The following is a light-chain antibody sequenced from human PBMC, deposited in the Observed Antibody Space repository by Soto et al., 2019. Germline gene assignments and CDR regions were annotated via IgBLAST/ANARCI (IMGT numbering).Light chain of an antibody. CDR3: QQYNIWPFT. Sequence: EGVMTQSPATMSVSPGERATLSWRASLSVNTNLAWYQQKPGQPPRLLIYRASTRATGVPARFSGSGSGTEFTLTIGSLQSEDFAIYYCQQYNIWPFTFGPGTKVEIK. J-gene: IGKJ3*01. CDR1: LSVNTN. V-gene: IGKV3-15*01. CDR2: RAS.